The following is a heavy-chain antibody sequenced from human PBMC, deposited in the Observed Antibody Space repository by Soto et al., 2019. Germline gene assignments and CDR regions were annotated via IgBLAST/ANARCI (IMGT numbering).Heavy chain of an antibody. Sequence: QVQLVQSGADVEKPGSSVKVSCKASGGTFSSYSINWVRQAPGQGLEWMGEIIPIFGTANYAQKFQGRVTITADESTRTAYMKLSSLRSEDTAVYYCARDGGRHSGGFDYWGQGTLVTVSS. V-gene: IGHV1-69*01. CDR2: IIPIFGTA. J-gene: IGHJ4*02. D-gene: IGHD1-26*01. CDR3: ARDGGRHSGGFDY. CDR1: GGTFSSYS.